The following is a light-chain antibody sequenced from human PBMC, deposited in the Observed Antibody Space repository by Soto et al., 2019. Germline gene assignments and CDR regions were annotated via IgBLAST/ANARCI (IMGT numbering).Light chain of an antibody. CDR3: SSYTSSSTYV. CDR2: EVS. V-gene: IGLV2-18*02. Sequence: QSALTQPPSVSGSPGQSVTISCTETSSDVGSYNRVSWYQQPPGTAPKLMIYEVSNRPSGVPDRFSGSKSGNTASLTISGLQAEDEADSYCSSYTSSSTYVFGTGTKLTVL. CDR1: SSDVGSYNR. J-gene: IGLJ1*01.